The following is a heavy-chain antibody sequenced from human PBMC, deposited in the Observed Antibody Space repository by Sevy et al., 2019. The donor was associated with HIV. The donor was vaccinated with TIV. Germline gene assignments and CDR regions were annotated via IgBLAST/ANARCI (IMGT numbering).Heavy chain of an antibody. D-gene: IGHD6-13*01. Sequence: GGSLRLSCAASGFTLNSYWMSWVRQAPGKGLEWVANINQDGSVKYYVDSVKGRFTISRDNARNSLYLRMNSLRAEDTALYYCVRAIAAAGSFWGHRTLVTVSS. CDR3: VRAIAAAGSF. CDR2: INQDGSVK. V-gene: IGHV3-7*01. CDR1: GFTLNSYW. J-gene: IGHJ4*01.